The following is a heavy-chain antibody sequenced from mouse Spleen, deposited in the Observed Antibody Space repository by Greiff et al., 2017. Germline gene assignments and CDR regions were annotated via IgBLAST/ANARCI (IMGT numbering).Heavy chain of an antibody. V-gene: IGHV1-78*01. CDR2: IYPRDGST. Sequence: VKLMESDAELVKPGASVKISCKVSGYTFTDHTIHWMKQRPEQGLEWIGYIYPRDGSTKYNEKFKGKATLTADKSSSTAYMQLNSLTSEDSAVYFCARSRGYRYWYFDVWGAGTTVTVSS. CDR1: GYTFTDHT. J-gene: IGHJ1*01. D-gene: IGHD2-14*01. CDR3: ARSRGYRYWYFDV.